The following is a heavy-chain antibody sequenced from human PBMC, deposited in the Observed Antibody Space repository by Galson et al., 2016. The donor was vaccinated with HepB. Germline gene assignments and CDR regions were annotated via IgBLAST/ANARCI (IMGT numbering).Heavy chain of an antibody. V-gene: IGHV3-48*01. CDR2: ISTTSSAI. CDR3: VRNSAAVGH. Sequence: SLRLSCAASGFTFSGYKMNWVRQAPGKALEWVSYISTTSSAISYADSVKGRFSISRDNAKNSLFLQLNSLRPEDTAVYFCVRNSAAVGHWGQGTLVTVSS. D-gene: IGHD4-23*01. CDR1: GFTFSGYK. J-gene: IGHJ4*02.